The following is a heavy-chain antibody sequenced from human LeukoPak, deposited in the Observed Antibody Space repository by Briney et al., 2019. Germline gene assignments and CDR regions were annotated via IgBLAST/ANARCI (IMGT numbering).Heavy chain of an antibody. CDR1: GFTFSSYS. J-gene: IGHJ6*03. V-gene: IGHV3-23*01. Sequence: GGSLRLTCAASGFTFSSYSMSWVRQAPGKGLEWVSTISGSGGSTYYADSVKGQFTISRDNSKNTLYLQMNSLRVEDTALYYCAKRGGDPTLYYYYYMDVWGKGTTVTVSS. CDR3: AKRGGDPTLYYYYYMDV. CDR2: ISGSGGST. D-gene: IGHD4-17*01.